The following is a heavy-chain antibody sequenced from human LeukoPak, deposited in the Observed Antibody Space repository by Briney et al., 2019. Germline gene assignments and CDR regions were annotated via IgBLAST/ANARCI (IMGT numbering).Heavy chain of an antibody. CDR2: ISPSGGST. J-gene: IGHJ4*02. CDR3: ATSGVIPFGGLIVPSLDY. Sequence: ASVKVSCKASGYIFTTYYLHWVRQAPGQGLEWMGIISPSGGSTTYAQKFQGRVTMTRDTSTNTVYMALSSLKSEDTAVYYCATSGVIPFGGLIVPSLDYWGQGTLVTVSS. V-gene: IGHV1-46*01. D-gene: IGHD3-16*02. CDR1: GYIFTTYY.